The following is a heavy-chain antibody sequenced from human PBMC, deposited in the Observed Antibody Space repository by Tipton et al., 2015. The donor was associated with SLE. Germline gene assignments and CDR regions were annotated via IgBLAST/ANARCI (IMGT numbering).Heavy chain of an antibody. CDR1: GGTFSSYS. CDR2: ISSSSSYI. CDR3: ARENIVVVVAAFFDY. V-gene: IGHV3-21*01. J-gene: IGHJ4*02. Sequence: QLVQSGAEVKKPGSSVKVSCKASGGTFSSYSMNWVRQAPGKGLEWVSSISSSSSYIYYADSVKGRFTISRDNAKNSLYLQMNSLRAEDTAVYYCARENIVVVVAAFFDYWGQGTLVTVSS. D-gene: IGHD2-15*01.